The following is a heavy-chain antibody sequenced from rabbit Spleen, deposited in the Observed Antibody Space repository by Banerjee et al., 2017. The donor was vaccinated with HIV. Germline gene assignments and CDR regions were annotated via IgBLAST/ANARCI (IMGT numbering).Heavy chain of an antibody. CDR1: GVSFSISSY. CDR3: ARGVVAFGGSGWDL. Sequence: QSLEESGGDLVKPGASLTLTCKASGVSFSISSYMCWVRQAPGKGLEWIACIDSGSSGFTYSATWAKGRFTISKTSSTTATLQLNSLTVADTATYFCARGVVAFGGSGWDLWGPGTLVTVS. J-gene: IGHJ4*01. CDR2: IDSGSSGFT. V-gene: IGHV1S40*01. D-gene: IGHD3-1*01.